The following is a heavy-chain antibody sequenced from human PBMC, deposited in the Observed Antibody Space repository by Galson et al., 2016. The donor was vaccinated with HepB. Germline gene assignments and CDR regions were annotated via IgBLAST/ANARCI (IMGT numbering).Heavy chain of an antibody. D-gene: IGHD1/OR15-1a*01. CDR2: IYSTGTT. CDR3: ARDSGTPPPRRGPSSGY. CDR1: GFTVSNNY. V-gene: IGHV3-53*01. J-gene: IGHJ4*02. Sequence: SLRLSCAASGFTVSNNYMIWFRQAPGKVLEWVSLIYSTGTTSYADSVKGRFTISRDSSKNTLYLQMNSLRAEDTATYYCARDSGTPPPRRGPSSGYWGQGTLVTVSS.